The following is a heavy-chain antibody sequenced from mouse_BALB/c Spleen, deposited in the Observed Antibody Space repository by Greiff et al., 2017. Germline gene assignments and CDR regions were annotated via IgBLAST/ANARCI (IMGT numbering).Heavy chain of an antibody. CDR1: GYAFSSYW. CDR3: ASITTATAY. D-gene: IGHD1-2*01. J-gene: IGHJ3*01. V-gene: IGHV1-80*01. Sequence: QVQLQQSGAELVRPGSSVKISCKASGYAFSSYWMNWVKQRPGQGLEWIGQIYPGDGDTNYTGKFKGKATLTADKSSSTAYMQLSSLTSEDSAVYFCASITTATAYWGQGTLVTVSA. CDR2: IYPGDGDT.